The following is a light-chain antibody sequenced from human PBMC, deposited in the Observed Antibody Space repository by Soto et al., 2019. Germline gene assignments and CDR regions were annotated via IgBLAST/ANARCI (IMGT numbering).Light chain of an antibody. Sequence: EMCLSQSPATLSLSPGERATLSCRASQSVSNNYLAWYQQKPGQAPRLLIYGASNRATGIPDRFSGSGSGTDFTLTISRLEPEDFAVYYCQQYGSSGTFGQGTKVDIK. V-gene: IGKV3-20*01. J-gene: IGKJ1*01. CDR2: GAS. CDR1: QSVSNNY. CDR3: QQYGSSGT.